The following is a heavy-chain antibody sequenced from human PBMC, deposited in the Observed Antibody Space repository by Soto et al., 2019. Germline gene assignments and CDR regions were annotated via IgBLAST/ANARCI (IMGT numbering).Heavy chain of an antibody. D-gene: IGHD3-10*01. CDR3: ARQGYGGLHGLVDV. CDR2: INYSGDT. Sequence: QVQLQESGPRLVKPSETLSLTCTVSGGSLRGYYCSWFRQPPGKGLEWVGYINYSGDTYYNPSLERXVSXSVDTSNNQYSLMINSLTATDTAVYYCARQGYGGLHGLVDVWGQGTTVTVSS. CDR1: GGSLRGYY. J-gene: IGHJ6*02. V-gene: IGHV4-59*08.